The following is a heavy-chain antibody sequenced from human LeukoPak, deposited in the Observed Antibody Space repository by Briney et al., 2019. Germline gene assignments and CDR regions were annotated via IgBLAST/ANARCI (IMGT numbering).Heavy chain of an antibody. CDR3: AKPGEPSNYYFDY. V-gene: IGHV3-23*01. Sequence: TGGSLRLSCTASGFTFGTYDMSWVRQAPGKGLEWVSTVRVSGRSTYYADSVKGRFTISRDDSKNTLYLQMNSLRAEDTALYYCAKPGEPSNYYFDYWGQGALVTVSS. D-gene: IGHD1-14*01. CDR2: VRVSGRST. J-gene: IGHJ4*02. CDR1: GFTFGTYD.